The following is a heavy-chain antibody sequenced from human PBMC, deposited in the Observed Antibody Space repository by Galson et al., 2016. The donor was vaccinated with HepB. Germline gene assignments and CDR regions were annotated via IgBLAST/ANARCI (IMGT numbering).Heavy chain of an antibody. CDR3: ARDLAGAYDL. CDR1: GFTFNNYG. J-gene: IGHJ5*02. Sequence: SLRLSCAASGFTFNNYGMTWVRQAPGKGLEVVSSISRSGDSRDYADSVRGRFTISRDTAKNTLYLQMNSLRGEDTAVYYCARDLAGAYDLWGQGTLVIVSS. D-gene: IGHD1-26*01. V-gene: IGHV3-23*01. CDR2: ISRSGDSR.